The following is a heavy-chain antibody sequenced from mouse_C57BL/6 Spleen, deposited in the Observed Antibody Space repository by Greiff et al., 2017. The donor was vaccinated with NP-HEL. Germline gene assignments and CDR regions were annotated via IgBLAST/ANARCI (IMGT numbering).Heavy chain of an antibody. J-gene: IGHJ2*01. Sequence: VQLQQSGAELVRPGASVKLSCTASGFNIKDDYMHWVKQRPEQGLEWIGWIDPENGDTEYASKFQGKATITADTSSNTAYLQLSSLTSEDTAVYYCTTSSYSFDYWGQGTTLTVSS. D-gene: IGHD1-1*01. CDR3: TTSSYSFDY. V-gene: IGHV14-4*01. CDR1: GFNIKDDY. CDR2: IDPENGDT.